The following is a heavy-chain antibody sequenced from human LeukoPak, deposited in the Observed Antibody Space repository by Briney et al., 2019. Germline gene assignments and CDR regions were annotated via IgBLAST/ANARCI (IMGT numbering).Heavy chain of an antibody. CDR1: GYTFTSYG. J-gene: IGHJ6*03. D-gene: IGHD2-2*01. CDR2: IIPIFGTA. Sequence: SVKVSCKASGYTFTSYGISWVRQAPGQGLEWMGGIIPIFGTANYAQKFQGRVTITADESTSTAYMELSSLRSEDTAVYYCARGGRVVPDPNYYYYYYMDVWGKGTTVTVSS. CDR3: ARGGRVVPDPNYYYYYYMDV. V-gene: IGHV1-69*13.